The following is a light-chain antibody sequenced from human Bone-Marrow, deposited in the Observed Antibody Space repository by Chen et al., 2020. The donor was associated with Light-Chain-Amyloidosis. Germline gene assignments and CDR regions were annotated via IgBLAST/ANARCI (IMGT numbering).Light chain of an antibody. V-gene: IGLV2-14*01. CDR1: SSDVGGYNY. CDR3: SSYTSSSTLL. Sequence: FALPQPASLPGFPLQSIPIPCPGTSSDVGGYNYVSWYQQHPGKAPKLMMYDVSNRPSGVSNRFSGSKSGNTASLTISGLQAEDEADYYCSSYTSSSTLLFGGGTKLTVL. CDR2: DVS. J-gene: IGLJ2*01.